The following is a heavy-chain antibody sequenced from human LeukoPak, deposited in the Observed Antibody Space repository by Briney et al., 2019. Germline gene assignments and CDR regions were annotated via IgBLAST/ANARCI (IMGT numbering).Heavy chain of an antibody. CDR1: GYTFTSYD. V-gene: IGHV1-8*01. D-gene: IGHD1-26*01. Sequence: ASVKVSCKASGYTFTSYDINWVRQAPGQGLEWMGWMNPNSGNTGYAQKFQGRVTMTRNTSISTAYMELSSLRSGDTAVYYCARAPEWGKANYYYYMDVWGKGTTVTVSS. J-gene: IGHJ6*03. CDR3: ARAPEWGKANYYYYMDV. CDR2: MNPNSGNT.